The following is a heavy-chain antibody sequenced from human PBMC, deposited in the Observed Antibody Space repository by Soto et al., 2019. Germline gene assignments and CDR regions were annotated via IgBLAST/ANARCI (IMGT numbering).Heavy chain of an antibody. J-gene: IGHJ4*02. Sequence: GGSLRLSCAASGFTFSDYYMSWIRQAPGKGLEWVSYISSSSSYTNYADSVKGRFTISRDNAKNSLYLQMNSLRAEDTAVYYCARAVAAAGTDYWGQGTLVTVSS. CDR2: ISSSSSYT. CDR3: ARAVAAAGTDY. D-gene: IGHD6-13*01. CDR1: GFTFSDYY. V-gene: IGHV3-11*06.